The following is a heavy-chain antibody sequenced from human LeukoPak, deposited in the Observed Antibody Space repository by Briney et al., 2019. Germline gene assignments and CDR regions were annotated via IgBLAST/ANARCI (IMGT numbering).Heavy chain of an antibody. V-gene: IGHV3-33*01. J-gene: IGHJ4*02. CDR2: VWYDGSNK. CDR1: GSSFSRYG. Sequence: GGSLRLSCAVSGSSFSRYGMHWVRQAPGKGLEWVAGVWYDGSNKYYADSVKGRFTISRDNSKNTLYLQMSSLRGEDTAVYFCARDQSGGSYYYFDYWGQGTLVTVSS. D-gene: IGHD1-26*01. CDR3: ARDQSGGSYYYFDY.